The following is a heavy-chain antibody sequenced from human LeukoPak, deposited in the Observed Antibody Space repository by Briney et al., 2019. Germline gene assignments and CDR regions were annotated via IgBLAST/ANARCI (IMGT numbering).Heavy chain of an antibody. V-gene: IGHV3-9*01. CDR3: AKDIFTMVRGVVDY. Sequence: PGGSLRLSCAASGFTFDDYAMHWVRQAPWKGLEWVSGISWNSGSIGYADSVKGRFTISRDNAKNSLYLQMNSLRAEDTALYYCAKDIFTMVRGVVDYWGQGTLVTVSS. D-gene: IGHD3-10*01. CDR2: ISWNSGSI. CDR1: GFTFDDYA. J-gene: IGHJ4*02.